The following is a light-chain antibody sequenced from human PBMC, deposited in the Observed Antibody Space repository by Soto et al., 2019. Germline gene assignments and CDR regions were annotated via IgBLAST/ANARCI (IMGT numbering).Light chain of an antibody. J-gene: IGKJ1*01. CDR3: QQYNNWPRT. Sequence: EIVLTQSPGTLSLSPGERADLSCMASQSVSGSYVAWYQQKPGQAPRLLIHGATTRATGIPARFSGSGSGTEFTLTISSLQSEDFAVYYCQQYNNWPRTFGQGTKVDIK. CDR2: GAT. CDR1: QSVSGSY. V-gene: IGKV3-15*01.